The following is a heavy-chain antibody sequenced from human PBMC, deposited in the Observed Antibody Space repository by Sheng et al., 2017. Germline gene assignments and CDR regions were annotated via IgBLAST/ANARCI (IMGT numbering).Heavy chain of an antibody. D-gene: IGHD6-13*01. CDR2: ISATGSA. CDR1: GASISSYL. J-gene: IGHJ3*02. CDR3: AREAGSIWYGSGFDI. V-gene: IGHV4-4*07. Sequence: QVQLQESGPGLVKPSETLSLSCTVSGASISSYLWNWIRQPAGKGLEWIGRISATGSANFNPSIESRVTLSVDTSKNVFSLNLNYVAAADTAVYWCAREAGSIWYGSGFDIWGQGTMVTVPS.